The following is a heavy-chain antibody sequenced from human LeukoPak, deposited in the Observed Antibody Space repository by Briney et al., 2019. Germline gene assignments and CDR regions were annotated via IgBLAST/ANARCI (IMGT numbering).Heavy chain of an antibody. J-gene: IGHJ4*02. D-gene: IGHD4-17*01. CDR2: ISGSGGST. CDR3: AKGYGDYAPGPDCYFDY. V-gene: IGHV3-23*01. CDR1: GFTFSSYA. Sequence: GGSLRLSCAASGFTFSSYAMSWVRQAPGKGLEWVSAISGSGGSTYYADSVKGRFTTSRDNSKNTLYLQMNSLRAEDTAVYYCAKGYGDYAPGPDCYFDYWGQGTLVTVSS.